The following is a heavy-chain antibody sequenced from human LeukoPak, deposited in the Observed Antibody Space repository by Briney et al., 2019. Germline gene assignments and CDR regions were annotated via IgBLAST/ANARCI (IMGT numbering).Heavy chain of an antibody. CDR1: GGSISSYY. CDR2: IYYSGST. Sequence: PSETLSLTCTVSGGSISSYYWSWLRQPPGKGLEWIGYIYYSGSTNYNPSLKSRVTISVDTSKNQFSLKLSSVTAADTAVYYCASGEMATITSIDYWGQGTLVTVSS. V-gene: IGHV4-59*01. J-gene: IGHJ4*02. CDR3: ASGEMATITSIDY. D-gene: IGHD5-24*01.